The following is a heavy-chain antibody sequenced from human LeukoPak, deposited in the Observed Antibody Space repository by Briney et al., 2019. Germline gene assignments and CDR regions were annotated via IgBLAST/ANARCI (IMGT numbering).Heavy chain of an antibody. D-gene: IGHD4-17*01. J-gene: IGHJ3*02. Sequence: GGSLRLTCAASGFTFSSYEMNWVRQAPGKGLEWVSYISSTVRTIYYADSVKGRFTISRDNAKNSLYLQMNSLRAEDTAVYFCAREGALTVTKDAFDIWGQGTMVTVSS. CDR1: GFTFSSYE. CDR2: ISSTVRTI. CDR3: AREGALTVTKDAFDI. V-gene: IGHV3-48*03.